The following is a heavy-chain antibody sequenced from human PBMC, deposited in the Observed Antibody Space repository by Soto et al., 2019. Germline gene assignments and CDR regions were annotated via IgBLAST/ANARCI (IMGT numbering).Heavy chain of an antibody. CDR2: IYYSGST. J-gene: IGHJ4*02. CDR3: ARIRGTTLFDY. D-gene: IGHD1-1*01. Sequence: PSETLSLTCTVSGGSISSYYWSWIRQPPGKGLEWIGYIYYSGSTNYNPSLKSRVTISVDTSKNQFSLKLSPVTAADTAVYYCARIRGTTLFDYWGQGTLVTVSS. CDR1: GGSISSYY. V-gene: IGHV4-59*12.